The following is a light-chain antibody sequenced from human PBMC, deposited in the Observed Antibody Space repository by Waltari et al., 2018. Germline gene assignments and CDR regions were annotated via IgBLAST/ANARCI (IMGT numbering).Light chain of an antibody. J-gene: IGLJ3*02. CDR2: DKG. Sequence: QSVLTQPPSVSGAPGQRVTISCTGSSSNIGAGYDVHWYQQLPGRAPKLVIYDKGQRPSGVPARFSGSRSGASASLAITGLQAEDESDYYCQSYDSSLSVGVFGGGTKLTVL. V-gene: IGLV1-40*01. CDR3: QSYDSSLSVGV. CDR1: SSNIGAGYD.